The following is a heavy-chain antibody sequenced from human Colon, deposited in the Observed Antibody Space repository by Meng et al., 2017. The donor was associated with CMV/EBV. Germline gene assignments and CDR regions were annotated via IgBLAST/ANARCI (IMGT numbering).Heavy chain of an antibody. J-gene: IGHJ4*02. CDR2: MYFSGIA. V-gene: IGHV4-39*07. CDR3: ARDLTNKWFYY. CDR1: GDPISSGSHS. D-gene: IGHD1-26*01. Sequence: QRKRRESGPGLVKPAETLSLTGTASGDPISSGSHSWAWFRQPPGKRLEWIGSMYFSGIADYNPSLKSRVTISLHATQKQFSLRLTSVTAADSAVYFCARDLTNKWFYYWGQGTLVTVSS.